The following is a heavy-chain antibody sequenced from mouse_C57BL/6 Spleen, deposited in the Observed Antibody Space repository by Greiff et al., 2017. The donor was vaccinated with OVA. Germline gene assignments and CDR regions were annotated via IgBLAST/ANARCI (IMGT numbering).Heavy chain of an antibody. J-gene: IGHJ3*01. CDR1: GYTFTSYW. Sequence: QVQLQQSGAELVRPGSSVKLSCKASGYTFTSYWMDWVKQRPGQGLEWIGNIYPSDSETHYNQKFKDKATLTVDKSSSTAYMQLSSLTSEDSAVYYGARPGQLPFAYWGQGTLVTVSA. CDR3: ARPGQLPFAY. D-gene: IGHD3-2*01. V-gene: IGHV1-61*01. CDR2: IYPSDSET.